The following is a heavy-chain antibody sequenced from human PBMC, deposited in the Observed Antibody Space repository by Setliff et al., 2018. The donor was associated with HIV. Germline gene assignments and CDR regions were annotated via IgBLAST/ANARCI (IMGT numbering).Heavy chain of an antibody. Sequence: PGGSLRLSCAASGFIVSSNYMSWVRQAPGKGLEWVSVIYSGGRTYYADSVKGRFTISRDNSKNTLYLQMNSLRAEDTAVYYCARGMAYYYDSSGYPQPDDAFDIWGQGTMVTVSS. J-gene: IGHJ3*02. CDR3: ARGMAYYYDSSGYPQPDDAFDI. D-gene: IGHD3-22*01. CDR2: IYSGGRT. CDR1: GFIVSSNY. V-gene: IGHV3-66*02.